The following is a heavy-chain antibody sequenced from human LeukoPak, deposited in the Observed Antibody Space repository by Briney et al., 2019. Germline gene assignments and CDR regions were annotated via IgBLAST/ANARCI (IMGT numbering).Heavy chain of an antibody. CDR1: GGSINSYY. V-gene: IGHV4-59*01. D-gene: IGHD5-12*01. Sequence: SETLSLTCTVSGGSINSYYWNWIRQPPGKGLEWIGYIYYSGSTNYNPSLESRVTISVDTSKNQFSLKLSSVTAADTAVYYCARESGSGYDWALNWFDPWGQGTLVTVSS. CDR3: ARESGSGYDWALNWFDP. CDR2: IYYSGST. J-gene: IGHJ5*02.